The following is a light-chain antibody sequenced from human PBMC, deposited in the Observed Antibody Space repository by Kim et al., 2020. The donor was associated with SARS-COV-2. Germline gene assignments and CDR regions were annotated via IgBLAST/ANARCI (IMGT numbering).Light chain of an antibody. CDR1: SGHSSYA. V-gene: IGLV4-69*01. CDR3: QTWGTGIVV. J-gene: IGLJ2*01. Sequence: QPVLTQSPSASASLGASVKLICTLSSGHSSYAIAWHQQQPEKGPRYLMKLNSDGSHSKGDGIPDRFSGSSSGAERYLTISSLQSEDEADYYCQTWGTGIVVFGGQTQLPVL. CDR2: LNSDGSH.